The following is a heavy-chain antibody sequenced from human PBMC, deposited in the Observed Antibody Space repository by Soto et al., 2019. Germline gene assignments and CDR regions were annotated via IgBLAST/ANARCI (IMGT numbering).Heavy chain of an antibody. V-gene: IGHV4-30-4*01. Sequence: QVQLQESGPGLVKPSQTLSLTCTVSGASIISDDYFWTWIRQPPGKGLEWIGNTQYSGSTYYNPSLKSRVTMSIDTSKNQFSLQLSSVTAADTAMYYCVRDVPARPAHLGMDLWGPGTTVTVSS. CDR1: GASIISDDYF. CDR2: TQYSGST. CDR3: VRDVPARPAHLGMDL. J-gene: IGHJ6*02. D-gene: IGHD6-6*01.